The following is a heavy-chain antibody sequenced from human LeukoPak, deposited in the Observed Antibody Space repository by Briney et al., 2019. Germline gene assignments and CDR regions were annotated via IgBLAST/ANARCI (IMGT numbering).Heavy chain of an antibody. Sequence: SETLSLNCSVSGGSINSYWWSWIRQPAGKGLEFIGRIYTTGRTNYNPSLKSRVSMSVDTSQNKFSLELRSVTAADTAVYFCARAGYTISSYRFDYWGQGALVTVPS. CDR1: GGSINSYW. J-gene: IGHJ4*02. V-gene: IGHV4-4*07. CDR2: IYTTGRT. CDR3: ARAGYTISSYRFDY. D-gene: IGHD3-16*02.